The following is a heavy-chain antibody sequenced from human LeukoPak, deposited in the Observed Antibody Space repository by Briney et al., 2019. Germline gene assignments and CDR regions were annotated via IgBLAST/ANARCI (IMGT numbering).Heavy chain of an antibody. V-gene: IGHV4-59*01. J-gene: IGHJ6*02. CDR1: GGSISSYY. CDR3: ARDDGSSGMDV. D-gene: IGHD3-22*01. CDR2: IYYSGST. Sequence: SETLSLTCTVSGGSISSYYWSWIRQPPGKGLEWIGYIYYSGSTNYNPSLKSRVTISVDTSKNQFSLKLSSVTAADTAVYYCARDDGSSGMDVWGQGTTVTVSS.